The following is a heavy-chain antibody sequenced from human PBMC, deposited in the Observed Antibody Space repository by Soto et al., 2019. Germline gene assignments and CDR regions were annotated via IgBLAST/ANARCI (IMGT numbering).Heavy chain of an antibody. CDR2: VNTYNGNP. Sequence: QVQLVQSGVEVKKPGASVKVSCKASGYTFTDYAISWVRQAPGRGLEWMGWVNTYNGNPNYAQIFQGRVTTTTDTSTDTAYMELRSLKSDDSAVYYCARDSQYSTSWQRFDSWGQGTLVTVSS. CDR1: GYTFTDYA. D-gene: IGHD6-13*01. V-gene: IGHV1-18*01. CDR3: ARDSQYSTSWQRFDS. J-gene: IGHJ4*02.